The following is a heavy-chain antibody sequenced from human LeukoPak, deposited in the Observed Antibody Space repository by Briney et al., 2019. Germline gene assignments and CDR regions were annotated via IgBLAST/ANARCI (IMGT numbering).Heavy chain of an antibody. J-gene: IGHJ4*02. V-gene: IGHV4-59*12. Sequence: TLSLTCTVSGGSISSYYWSWIRQPPGKGLEWIGYIYYSGSTNYNPSLKSRVTISIDTSKKHFSLKLTSVTAADTAVYYCARGAPPQNWGQGTLVTVSS. CDR1: GGSISSYY. CDR3: ARGAPPQN. CDR2: IYYSGST.